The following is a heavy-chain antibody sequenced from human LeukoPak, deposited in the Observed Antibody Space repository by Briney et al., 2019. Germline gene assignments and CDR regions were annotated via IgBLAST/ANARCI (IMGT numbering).Heavy chain of an antibody. CDR2: ISYDGSNK. V-gene: IGHV3-30*18. J-gene: IGHJ4*02. D-gene: IGHD7-27*01. CDR1: GFTFSSYG. CDR3: AKGAEAGDYYFDY. Sequence: GGSLRLSCAASGFTFSSYGMHWVRQAPGKGLEWVAVISYDGSNKYYADSVKGRFTISRDNSKNTLYLQMNSLRAEDTAVYYCAKGAEAGDYYFDYWGQGTLVTVSS.